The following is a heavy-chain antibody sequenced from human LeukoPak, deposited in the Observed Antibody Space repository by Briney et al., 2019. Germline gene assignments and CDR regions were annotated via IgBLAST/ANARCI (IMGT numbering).Heavy chain of an antibody. Sequence: PRGSLRLSCAASGFTFSSYSMNWVRQAPGKGLEWVSSISSSSSYIYYADSVKGRFTISRDNAKNSLYLQMNSLRAEDTAVYYCARDIVVVPAAISSSPRTDHWGQGTLVTVSS. D-gene: IGHD2-2*02. CDR1: GFTFSSYS. V-gene: IGHV3-21*01. J-gene: IGHJ4*02. CDR2: ISSSSSYI. CDR3: ARDIVVVPAAISSSPRTDH.